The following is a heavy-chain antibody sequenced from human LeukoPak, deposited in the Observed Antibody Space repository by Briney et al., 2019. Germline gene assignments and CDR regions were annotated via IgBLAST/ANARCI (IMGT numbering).Heavy chain of an antibody. Sequence: SETLSLTCAVYGGSFSGYYWSWIRQPPGKGLEWIGEINHSGSTNYNPSLKSRVTISVDTSKNQSSLKLSSVTAADTAVYYCARGRGYSYGYGFDDYWGQGTLVTVSS. J-gene: IGHJ4*02. CDR1: GGSFSGYY. V-gene: IGHV4-34*01. CDR3: ARGRGYSYGYGFDDY. D-gene: IGHD5-18*01. CDR2: INHSGST.